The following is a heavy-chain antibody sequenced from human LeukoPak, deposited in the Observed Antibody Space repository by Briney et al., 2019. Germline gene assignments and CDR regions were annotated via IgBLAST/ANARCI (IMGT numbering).Heavy chain of an antibody. Sequence: SETLSLTCTVSGGSISSGTYYWGWVRQPPGKGLEWIGTIYYSGTTYYNPSLKSRVTISIDTSKNHFSLKLSSVTAADTAMYYCARQSIVVVTAPDAFDIWGQGTMVTVSS. CDR3: ARQSIVVVTAPDAFDI. D-gene: IGHD2-21*02. CDR2: IYYSGTT. CDR1: GGSISSGTYY. J-gene: IGHJ3*02. V-gene: IGHV4-39*07.